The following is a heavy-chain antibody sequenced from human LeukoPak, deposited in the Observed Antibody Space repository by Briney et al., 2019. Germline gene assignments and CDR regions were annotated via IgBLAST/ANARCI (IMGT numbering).Heavy chain of an antibody. CDR3: ASRDQGYYYGMDV. CDR2: LYSGGST. Sequence: GGALRLSCAPSGFTVSGNYMSWVRQAPGRGLEGVSPLYSGGSTYCADSVKGRFSISRDNSKNTLYLQMNSLRAEDTAVYYCASRDQGYYYGMDVWGQGTTVTVSS. V-gene: IGHV3-66*01. D-gene: IGHD5-24*01. CDR1: GFTVSGNY. J-gene: IGHJ6*02.